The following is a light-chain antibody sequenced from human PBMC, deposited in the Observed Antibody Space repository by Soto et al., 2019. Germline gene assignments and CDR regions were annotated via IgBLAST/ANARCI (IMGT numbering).Light chain of an antibody. Sequence: TQSPSSLSASVGDRVTITCRASQRVNNYLNWYQQKPGQAPKVLIYAASSLRSGVPSRFSGSGSGTDFTLTISSLQPEDFATYYCQQTYNTPTTFGQGTNLEIK. V-gene: IGKV1-39*01. CDR2: AAS. CDR3: QQTYNTPTT. CDR1: QRVNNY. J-gene: IGKJ2*01.